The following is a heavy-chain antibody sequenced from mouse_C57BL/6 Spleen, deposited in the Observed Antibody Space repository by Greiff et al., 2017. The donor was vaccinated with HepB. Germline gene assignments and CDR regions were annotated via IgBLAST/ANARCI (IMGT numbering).Heavy chain of an antibody. CDR2: IYPGDGDT. D-gene: IGHD2-4*01. CDR1: GYAFSSYW. V-gene: IGHV1-80*01. J-gene: IGHJ2*01. CDR3: ARRGDYDSLFDY. Sequence: QVQLQQSGAELVKPGASVKISCKASGYAFSSYWMNWVKQRPGKGLEWIGQIYPGDGDTNYNGKFKGKATLTADKSSSTAYMQLSSLTSEDSAVYFCARRGDYDSLFDYWGQGTTLTVSS.